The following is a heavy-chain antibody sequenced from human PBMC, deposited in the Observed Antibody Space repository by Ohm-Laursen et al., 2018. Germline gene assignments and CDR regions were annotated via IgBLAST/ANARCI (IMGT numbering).Heavy chain of an antibody. CDR3: ARDSSRRAREGGMDV. CDR2: ISETGSHI. D-gene: IGHD6-6*01. J-gene: IGHJ6*02. CDR1: GFTLSSYD. V-gene: IGHV3-21*01. Sequence: GSLRLSCAASGFTLSSYDMNWVRQAPGKGLEWISCISETGSHIYDADSMRGRFTVARDNAKNLLYLQLNSLRVEDTAVYYCARDSSRRAREGGMDVWGQGTMVTVSS.